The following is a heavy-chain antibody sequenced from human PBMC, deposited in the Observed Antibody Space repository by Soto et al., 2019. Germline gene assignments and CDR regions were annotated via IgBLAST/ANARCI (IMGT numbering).Heavy chain of an antibody. CDR2: IWYDGSNK. V-gene: IGHV3-33*01. Sequence: QVQLVESGGGVVQPGRSLRLSCAASGFTFSSYGIHWVRQTPGKGLEWVAVIWYDGSNKYYADSVKGRFTISRDNSKNKLYLQMNSLRAEDTAVYYCARDVYDSRGYYQFDYWGQGTLVTVSS. J-gene: IGHJ4*02. CDR1: GFTFSSYG. CDR3: ARDVYDSRGYYQFDY. D-gene: IGHD3-22*01.